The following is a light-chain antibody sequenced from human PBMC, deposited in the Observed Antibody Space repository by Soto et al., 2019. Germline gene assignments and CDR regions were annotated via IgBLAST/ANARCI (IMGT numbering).Light chain of an antibody. CDR3: QHYDSSLFT. CDR2: GAS. J-gene: IGKJ3*01. V-gene: IGKV3-20*01. Sequence: EIVLTQSPGTLSLSPGEGATLSCRASQRVSSTYLAWYQQKPGQAPRLLIYGASSRATGIPDRFSGSGSGTNFTLTISRLEPEDFAVYYCQHYDSSLFTFGPGTKVDVK. CDR1: QRVSSTY.